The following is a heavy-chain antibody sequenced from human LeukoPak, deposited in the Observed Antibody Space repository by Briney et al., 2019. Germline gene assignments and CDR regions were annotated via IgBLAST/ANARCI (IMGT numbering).Heavy chain of an antibody. CDR1: GYTFTSYG. CDR2: ISAYNGNT. Sequence: ASVKVSCKASGYTFTSYGLTWVRQAPGQGLEWMGWISAYNGNTNFAQKLQGRVTMTTDTSTSTAYMELRSLRFDDTAVYYCARGGYYYDKSGFYYLDYWGQGTLVTVSS. D-gene: IGHD3-22*01. J-gene: IGHJ4*02. CDR3: ARGGYYYDKSGFYYLDY. V-gene: IGHV1-18*01.